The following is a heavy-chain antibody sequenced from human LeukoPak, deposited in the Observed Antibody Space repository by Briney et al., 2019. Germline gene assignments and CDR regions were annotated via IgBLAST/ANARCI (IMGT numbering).Heavy chain of an antibody. CDR2: INTVGSTT. CDR1: VFTFSGYC. D-gene: IGHD3-22*01. Sequence: GGSLRLSCAASVFTFSGYCMHWVRQAPGKGLVWVSRINTVGSTTSYADSVKGRLTISRDNAKNTLYLQMNSLRAEDTAVYFCARGSGYGLFDVGGQETMVSVPS. V-gene: IGHV3-74*01. CDR3: ARGSGYGLFDV. J-gene: IGHJ3*01.